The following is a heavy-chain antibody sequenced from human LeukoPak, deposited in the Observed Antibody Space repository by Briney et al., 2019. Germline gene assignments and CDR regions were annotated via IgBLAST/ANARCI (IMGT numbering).Heavy chain of an antibody. Sequence: PGGSLRLSCAASRFTFSSHGMHWVRQAPGKGLEWVSAISGSGGSTYYADSVKGRFTISRDNSKNTLYLQMNSLRAEDTAVYYCAKDRRGEALEYWGQGTLVTVSS. CDR1: RFTFSSHG. J-gene: IGHJ4*02. CDR3: AKDRRGEALEY. CDR2: ISGSGGST. V-gene: IGHV3-23*01.